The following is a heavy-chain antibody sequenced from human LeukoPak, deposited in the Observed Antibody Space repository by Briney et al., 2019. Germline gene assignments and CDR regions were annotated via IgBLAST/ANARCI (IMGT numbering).Heavy chain of an antibody. CDR3: ARVRADPSQRFADDAFDI. CDR2: IIPILGIA. V-gene: IGHV1-69*04. J-gene: IGHJ3*02. CDR1: GYTFTSYD. D-gene: IGHD3-10*01. Sequence: GASVKVSCKASGYTFTSYDINWVRQATGQGLEWMGRIIPILGIANYAQKFQGRVTITADKSTSTAYMELSSLRSEDTAVYYCARVRADPSQRFADDAFDIWGQGTMVTVSS.